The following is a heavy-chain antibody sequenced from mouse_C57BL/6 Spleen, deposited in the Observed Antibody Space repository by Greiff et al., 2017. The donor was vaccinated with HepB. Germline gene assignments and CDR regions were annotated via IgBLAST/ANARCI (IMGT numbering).Heavy chain of an antibody. CDR3: TTDYYGSRAVDY. D-gene: IGHD1-1*01. CDR2: IDPENGDT. V-gene: IGHV14-4*01. CDR1: GFNIKDDY. J-gene: IGHJ4*01. Sequence: EVKLQESGAELVRPGASVKLSCTASGFNIKDDYMHWVKQRPEQGLEWIGWIDPENGDTEYASKFQGKATITADTSSNTAYLQLSSLTSEDTAVYYCTTDYYGSRAVDYWGQGTSVTVSS.